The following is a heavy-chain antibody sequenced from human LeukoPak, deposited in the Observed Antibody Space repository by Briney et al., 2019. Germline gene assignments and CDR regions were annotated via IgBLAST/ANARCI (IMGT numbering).Heavy chain of an antibody. CDR3: AREVIVGATTHFDY. CDR2: IYYSGST. Sequence: SETLSLTCTVSGGSITSYYWSWIRQPPGKGLEWIGSIYYSGSTNYNPSLKSRVTISVDTSKNQFSLKLSSVTAADTAVYYCAREVIVGATTHFDYWGQGTLLTVSS. CDR1: GGSITSYY. V-gene: IGHV4-59*12. J-gene: IGHJ4*02. D-gene: IGHD1-26*01.